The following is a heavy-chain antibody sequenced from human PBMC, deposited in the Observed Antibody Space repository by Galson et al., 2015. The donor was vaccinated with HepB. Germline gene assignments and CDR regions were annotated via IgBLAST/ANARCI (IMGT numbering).Heavy chain of an antibody. CDR1: GYTFTGYY. V-gene: IGHV1-2*04. CDR2: INPNSGGT. CDR3: ARGSRITIFGVVMDFDY. D-gene: IGHD3-3*01. Sequence: SVKVSCKASGYTFTGYYMHWVRQAPGQGLEWMGWINPNSGGTNYAQKFQGWVTMTRDTSISTAYMELSRLRSDDTAVYYCARGSRITIFGVVMDFDYWGQGTLVTVSS. J-gene: IGHJ4*02.